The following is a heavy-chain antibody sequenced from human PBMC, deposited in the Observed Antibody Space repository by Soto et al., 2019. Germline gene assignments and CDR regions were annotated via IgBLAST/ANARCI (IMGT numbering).Heavy chain of an antibody. J-gene: IGHJ1*01. CDR1: GYTFTRYY. V-gene: IGHV1-46*03. CDR3: TRTLTPNPAEYFQH. Sequence: ASVKVSCKASGYTFTRYYMHWVRQAPGQGLEWIGMINPSGGGTNYAQKFQGRVTMSRDTSTSTVYMELSSLRSEDTAMFYCTRTLTPNPAEYFQHWGQGTLVTVSS. CDR2: INPSGGGT. D-gene: IGHD3-16*01.